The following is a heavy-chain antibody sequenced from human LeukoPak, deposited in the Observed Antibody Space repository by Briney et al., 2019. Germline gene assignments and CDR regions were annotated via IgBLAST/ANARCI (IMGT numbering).Heavy chain of an antibody. CDR1: GYTFTGYY. CDR3: ARGPQYYDILTGYFSPIDY. CDR2: INPNSGGT. D-gene: IGHD3-9*01. J-gene: IGHJ4*02. Sequence: ASVKVSCKASGYTFTGYYMHWVRHAPGQGLEWMGWINPNSGGTNYAQKFQGRVTMTRDTSISTAYMELSRLRSDDTAVYYCARGPQYYDILTGYFSPIDYWGQGTLVTVSS. V-gene: IGHV1-2*02.